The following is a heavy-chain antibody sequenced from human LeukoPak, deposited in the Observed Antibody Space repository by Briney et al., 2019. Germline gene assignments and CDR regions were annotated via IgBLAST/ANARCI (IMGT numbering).Heavy chain of an antibody. Sequence: PSETLSLTCTVSGGSISSSSYYWGWIRQPPGKGLEWIGSIYYSGSTYYNPSLKSRVTISVDTSKNQFSLKLSSVTAADTAVYYCARGNGHFDYWGQGTLVTVSS. CDR2: IYYSGST. V-gene: IGHV4-39*07. CDR3: ARGNGHFDY. D-gene: IGHD2-8*01. J-gene: IGHJ4*02. CDR1: GGSISSSSYY.